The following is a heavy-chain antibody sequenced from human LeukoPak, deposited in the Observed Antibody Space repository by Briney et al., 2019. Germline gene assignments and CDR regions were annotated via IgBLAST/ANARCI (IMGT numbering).Heavy chain of an antibody. CDR2: IYYSGST. CDR1: GGSISSYY. J-gene: IGHJ4*02. Sequence: SETLSLTWTVSGGSISSYYWSWIRQPPGKGLEWIGYIYYSGSTNYNPSLKSRVTISVDTSKNQFSLELSSVTAADTAVYYCARSYTPMVLDYWGQGTLVTVSS. V-gene: IGHV4-59*01. D-gene: IGHD5-18*01. CDR3: ARSYTPMVLDY.